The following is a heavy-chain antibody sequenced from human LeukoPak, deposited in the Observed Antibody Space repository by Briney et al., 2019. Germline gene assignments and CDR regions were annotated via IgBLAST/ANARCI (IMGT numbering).Heavy chain of an antibody. CDR3: ARDSRVTMVRGPPLLEAFDI. CDR2: INAGNGNT. D-gene: IGHD3-10*01. CDR1: GYTFTSYA. J-gene: IGHJ3*02. Sequence: GASVKVSCKASGYTFTSYAMHWVRQAPGQRLEWMGWINAGNGNTKYSQKFQGRVTMTTDTSTSTAYMELRSLRSDDTAVYYCARDSRVTMVRGPPLLEAFDIWGQGTMVTVSS. V-gene: IGHV1-3*01.